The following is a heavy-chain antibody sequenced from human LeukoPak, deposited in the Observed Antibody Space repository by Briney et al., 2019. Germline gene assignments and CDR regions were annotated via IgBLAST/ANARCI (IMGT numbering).Heavy chain of an antibody. CDR3: ARGTYYYDSSGYGYDAFDI. CDR1: GYTFTSYA. Sequence: ASVKVSCKASGYTFTSYAMNWVRQAPGQGLEWMGWINTNTGNPTYAQGFTGRFVFSLDTSVSTAYLQISSLKAEDTAVYYCARGTYYYDSSGYGYDAFDIWGQGTMVTVSS. J-gene: IGHJ3*02. D-gene: IGHD3-22*01. CDR2: INTNTGNP. V-gene: IGHV7-4-1*02.